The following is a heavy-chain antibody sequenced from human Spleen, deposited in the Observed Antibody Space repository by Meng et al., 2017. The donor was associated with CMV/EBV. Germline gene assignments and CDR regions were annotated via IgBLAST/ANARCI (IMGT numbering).Heavy chain of an antibody. CDR2: NSHSGDT. CDR1: GYSISSGYY. V-gene: IGHV4-38-2*02. D-gene: IGHD3-3*01. J-gene: IGHJ6*02. CDR3: ARGQGFWSGYYGTGTGRSNYYGMDV. Sequence: SETLSLTCTVSGYSISSGYYWSWIRQSPGKGLEWIGENSHSGDTNYNPSLKSRVTISVDTSKNQFSLKLSSVTAADTAVYFCARGQGFWSGYYGTGTGRSNYYGMDVWGQGTTVTVSS.